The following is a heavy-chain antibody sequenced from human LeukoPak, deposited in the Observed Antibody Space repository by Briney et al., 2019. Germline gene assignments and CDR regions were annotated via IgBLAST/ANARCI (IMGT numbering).Heavy chain of an antibody. D-gene: IGHD2-15*01. CDR1: GGSINNYH. Sequence: SETLSLTCTVSGGSINNYHWSWIRQPAGKGLEWIGRIYTRGSTNYNPSLKSRVTMSVDTSKNQFSMKLSSVTAADTAVYYCARGRYCSADICSGGDAFDIWDQGTMVSVSS. J-gene: IGHJ3*02. CDR3: ARGRYCSADICSGGDAFDI. CDR2: IYTRGST. V-gene: IGHV4-4*07.